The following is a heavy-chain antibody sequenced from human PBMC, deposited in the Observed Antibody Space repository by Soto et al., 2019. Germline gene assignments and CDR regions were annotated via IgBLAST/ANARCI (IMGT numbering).Heavy chain of an antibody. V-gene: IGHV3-23*01. CDR2: ISGSGGST. J-gene: IGHJ3*02. D-gene: IGHD3-10*01. CDR3: ANDSDGSVSYYTGQVGGDFDI. CDR1: GFTFSSYA. Sequence: EVQLLESGGGLVQPGGSLRLSCAASGFTFSSYAMSWVRQAPGKGLEWVSAISGSGGSTYYADSLKGQFTISRDNSKNTLHLQMNSRKDEDTAVYHCANDSDGSVSYYTGQVGGDFDIWGQGTMVTVSS.